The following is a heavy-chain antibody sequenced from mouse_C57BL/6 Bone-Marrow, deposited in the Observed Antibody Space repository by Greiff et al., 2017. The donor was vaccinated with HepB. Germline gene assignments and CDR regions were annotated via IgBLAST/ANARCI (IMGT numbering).Heavy chain of an antibody. Sequence: EVKLVESGGGLVKPGGSLKLSCAASGFTFSDYGMHWVRQAPEKGLEWVAYISSGSSTIYYADTVKGRFTISRDNAKNTLFLQMTSLRSEDTAMYYCARHRCFAYWGQGTLVTVSA. V-gene: IGHV5-17*01. CDR2: ISSGSSTI. CDR1: GFTFSDYG. J-gene: IGHJ3*01. CDR3: ARHRCFAY.